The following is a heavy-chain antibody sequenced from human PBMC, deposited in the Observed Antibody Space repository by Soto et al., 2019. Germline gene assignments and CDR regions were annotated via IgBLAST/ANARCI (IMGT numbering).Heavy chain of an antibody. J-gene: IGHJ6*02. V-gene: IGHV3-53*04. CDR2: IYSGGST. Sequence: PGGSLRLSCAASGFTVSSNYMSWVRQAPGKGLEWVSVIYSGGSTYYADSVKGRFTISRHNSKNTLYLQMNSLRAEDTAVYYCAREFYSGSGADYGMDVWGQGPTVTVSS. CDR3: AREFYSGSGADYGMDV. D-gene: IGHD3-10*01. CDR1: GFTVSSNY.